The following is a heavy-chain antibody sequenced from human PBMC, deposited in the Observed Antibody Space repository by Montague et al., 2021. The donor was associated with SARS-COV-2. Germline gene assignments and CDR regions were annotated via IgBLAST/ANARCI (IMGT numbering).Heavy chain of an antibody. V-gene: IGHV2-70*11. CDR3: ARTAGTDYTGYYYYAMDV. CDR2: IDWDDDK. CDR1: GFSLSTSGLC. J-gene: IGHJ6*02. D-gene: IGHD3-10*01. Sequence: PALVKGKKRITKTCTFSGFSLSTSGLCVSWIRQPPGKALEWLARIDWDDDKYYSTSLKTRLTISKDTSKNQVVLTMTNMDPVDTATYYCARTAGTDYTGYYYYAMDVWGQGTTVTVSS.